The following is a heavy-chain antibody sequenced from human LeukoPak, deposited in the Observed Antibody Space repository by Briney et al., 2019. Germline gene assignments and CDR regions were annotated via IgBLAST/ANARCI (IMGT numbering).Heavy chain of an antibody. CDR1: GYTFTSYD. CDR3: ARSPDSSSWYLGGIDY. J-gene: IGHJ4*02. V-gene: IGHV1-8*01. Sequence: ASVTVSCKAFGYTFTSYDINWVRQAPGQGLEWMGWMNPNSGNTGYAQKFQGRVTMTRNTSISTAYMELSSLRSEDTAVYYCARSPDSSSWYLGGIDYWGQGTLVTVSS. CDR2: MNPNSGNT. D-gene: IGHD6-13*01.